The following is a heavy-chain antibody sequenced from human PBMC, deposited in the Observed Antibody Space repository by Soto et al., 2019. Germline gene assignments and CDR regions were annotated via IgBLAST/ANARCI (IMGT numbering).Heavy chain of an antibody. CDR3: ARRASDDAFDI. CDR2: ISYDGSNK. J-gene: IGHJ3*02. CDR1: GFTFSSYA. V-gene: IGHV3-30-3*01. Sequence: QVQLVESGGGVVQPGRSLRLSCAASGFTFSSYAMHWVRQAPGKGLEWVAVISYDGSNKYYADSVKGRFTISRDNSKNTLYLQMNSLRPEDTAVYYCARRASDDAFDIWGQGTMVTVSS.